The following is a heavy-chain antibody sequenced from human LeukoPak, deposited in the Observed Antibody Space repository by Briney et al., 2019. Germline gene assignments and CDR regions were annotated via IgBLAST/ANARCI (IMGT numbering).Heavy chain of an antibody. J-gene: IGHJ4*02. CDR1: GFTFSSYG. CDR3: ARAFSFDY. D-gene: IGHD2/OR15-2a*01. CDR2: ISGNGGST. V-gene: IGHV3-23*01. Sequence: GGSLRLSCAASGFTFSSYGMNWVRQAPGKGLEWVSGISGNGGSTYYADSVKGRFTISRDNAKNSLYLQMNSLRAEDTAVYYCARAFSFDYWGQGTLVTVSS.